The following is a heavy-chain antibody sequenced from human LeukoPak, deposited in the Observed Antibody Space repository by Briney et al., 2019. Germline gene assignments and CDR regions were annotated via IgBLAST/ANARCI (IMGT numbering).Heavy chain of an antibody. CDR2: IGTAGDT. CDR3: ARGFRVNYYGAGSYYKIDALDI. D-gene: IGHD3-10*01. Sequence: AGSLRLSCAASGFTFSSYDMHWVRQATGKGLEWVSAIGTAGDTYYPGSVKGQFTICRENAKNSLYLQMNCLRAGGTAVYYCARGFRVNYYGAGSYYKIDALDIWGQGTMVTVSS. V-gene: IGHV3-13*01. CDR1: GFTFSSYD. J-gene: IGHJ3*02.